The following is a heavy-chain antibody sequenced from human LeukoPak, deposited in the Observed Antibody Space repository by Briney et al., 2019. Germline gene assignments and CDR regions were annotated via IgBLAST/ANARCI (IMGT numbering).Heavy chain of an antibody. V-gene: IGHV3-33*06. CDR2: IWYDGSNK. D-gene: IGHD1-14*01. CDR1: GFTFSSYG. CDR3: AKVGKTNAGFDY. Sequence: GGSLRLSCAASGFTFSSYGMHWVRQAPGKGLEWVAVIWYDGSNKYYADSVNGRFTISRDNSKNTLYLQMNSLRAEDTAVYYCAKVGKTNAGFDYWGQGTLVTVSS. J-gene: IGHJ4*02.